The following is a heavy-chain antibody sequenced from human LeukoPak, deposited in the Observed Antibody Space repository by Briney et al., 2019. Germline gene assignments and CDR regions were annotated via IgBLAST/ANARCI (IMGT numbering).Heavy chain of an antibody. D-gene: IGHD3-10*01. Sequence: GGSLRLSCAASGFTFSSNWMHWVRQVPGKGLVWVSLINPSGSFTTYADSVKGRFTISRDNAKNRLYMQMNSLRVEDTAVYYCARDMIRGVVNDWGQGALVTVSS. CDR2: INPSGSFT. CDR1: GFTFSSNW. J-gene: IGHJ4*02. CDR3: ARDMIRGVVND. V-gene: IGHV3-74*01.